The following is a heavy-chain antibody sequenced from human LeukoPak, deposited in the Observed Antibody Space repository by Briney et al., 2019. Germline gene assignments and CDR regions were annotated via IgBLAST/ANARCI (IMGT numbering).Heavy chain of an antibody. V-gene: IGHV3-21*01. CDR1: GFTFSSYS. CDR2: ISSSSSYI. CDR3: ARDIASSGWYGPAHPPSFDI. J-gene: IGHJ3*02. D-gene: IGHD6-19*01. Sequence: GGSLRLSCAASGFTFSSYSMNWVRQAPGKGLEWVSSISSSSSYIYYADSVKGRFTISRDNAKNSLYLQMNSLRAEDTAVYYCARDIASSGWYGPAHPPSFDIWGQGTMVTVSS.